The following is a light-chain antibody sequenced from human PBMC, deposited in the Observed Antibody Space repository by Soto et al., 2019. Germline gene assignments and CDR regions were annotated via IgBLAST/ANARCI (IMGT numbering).Light chain of an antibody. J-gene: IGKJ1*01. CDR3: QQYGSSGT. CDR2: AAS. V-gene: IGKV3-20*01. Sequence: EIVLTQSPGTLSLSPGERATLSCRASQSVTNDYLAWYQQKPGQAPRLLIYAASNSATGIPDRFSGSGSGTDFTLTISRVEHEDSAVYYCQQYGSSGTFGQGTKVDIK. CDR1: QSVTNDY.